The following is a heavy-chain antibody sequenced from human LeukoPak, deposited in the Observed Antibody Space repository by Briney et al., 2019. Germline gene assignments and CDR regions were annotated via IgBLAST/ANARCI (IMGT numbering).Heavy chain of an antibody. D-gene: IGHD5-24*01. Sequence: GGSLRLSCAASGFTFSSYAVSWVRLAPGKGLDWVSAISGRGGNPYYADSVKGRFTISRDNSKNTLYLQMNSLRAEDTAVYYCARGRWDGYSVDYWGQGTLVTVSS. CDR1: GFTFSSYA. J-gene: IGHJ4*02. CDR3: ARGRWDGYSVDY. V-gene: IGHV3-23*01. CDR2: ISGRGGNP.